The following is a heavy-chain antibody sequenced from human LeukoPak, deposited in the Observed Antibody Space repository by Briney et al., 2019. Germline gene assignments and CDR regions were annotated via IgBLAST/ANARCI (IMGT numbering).Heavy chain of an antibody. CDR1: GFTFSSYA. D-gene: IGHD7-27*01. CDR2: ISYDGSNK. J-gene: IGHJ4*02. CDR3: ARDRPNWGIDC. Sequence: GGSLRLSCAASGFTFSSYAMHWVRQAPGKGLEWVAVISYDGSNKYYADSVKGRFTISRDNSKNTLYLQMNSLRAEDTAVYYCARDRPNWGIDCWGQGTLVTVSS. V-gene: IGHV3-30-3*01.